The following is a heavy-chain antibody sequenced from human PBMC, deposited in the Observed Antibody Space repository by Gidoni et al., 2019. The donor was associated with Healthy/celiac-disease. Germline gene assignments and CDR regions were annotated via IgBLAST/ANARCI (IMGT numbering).Heavy chain of an antibody. V-gene: IGHV1-69*01. CDR1: GGTCSSYA. D-gene: IGHD2-2*01. CDR2: IIPIFGTA. CDR3: ARGGSDIVVVPAALYYFDY. Sequence: QVQLVQSGAEVKKPGSSVKVSCKASGGTCSSYAISWVRQAPGQGLEWMGGIIPIFGTANYAQKFQGRVTITADESTSTAYMELSSLRSEDTAVYYCARGGSDIVVVPAALYYFDYWGQGTLVTVSS. J-gene: IGHJ4*02.